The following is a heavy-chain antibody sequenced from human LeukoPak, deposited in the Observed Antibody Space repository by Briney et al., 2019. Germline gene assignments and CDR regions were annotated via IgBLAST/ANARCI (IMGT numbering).Heavy chain of an antibody. Sequence: GGSLRLSCAASGFPFNTQDMRWVRQAPGKGLEWVSSIHADGVGTFYADSVRGRFTISRDNSKNTLYLQMNSLRAEDTAVYYCAKVEDYYGSGSYFTWGQGTLVTVSS. CDR1: GFPFNTQD. CDR2: IHADGVGT. CDR3: AKVEDYYGSGSYFT. V-gene: IGHV3-23*01. J-gene: IGHJ5*02. D-gene: IGHD3-10*01.